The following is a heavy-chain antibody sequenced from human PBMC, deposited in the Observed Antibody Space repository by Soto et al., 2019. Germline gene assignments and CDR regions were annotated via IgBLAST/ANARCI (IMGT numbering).Heavy chain of an antibody. D-gene: IGHD5-12*01. CDR3: AQGMAPLES. Sequence: GGSLRLSCAASGFTFSIYAMTWVRQAPGKGLEWLSSITRGVGSTYWAQSVKGRFTISRDNSKNTLYLQMNSLRVEDTALYYCAQGMAPLESWGQGTLVTVSS. CDR2: ITRGVGST. CDR1: GFTFSIYA. V-gene: IGHV3-23*01. J-gene: IGHJ4*02.